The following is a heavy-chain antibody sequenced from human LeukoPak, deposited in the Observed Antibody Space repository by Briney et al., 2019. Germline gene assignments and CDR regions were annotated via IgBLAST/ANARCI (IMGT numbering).Heavy chain of an antibody. CDR1: GYSISSGYY. D-gene: IGHD6-13*01. CDR3: ARPRLIAAAGTGYYDAFDI. J-gene: IGHJ3*02. CDR2: IYHSGST. Sequence: SETLSLTCTVSGYSISSGYYWGWIRQPPGKGLEWIGSIYHSGSTYYNPSLKSRVTISVDTSKNHFSLKLTSVTAADTAVHYCARPRLIAAAGTGYYDAFDIWGQGTMVSVSS. V-gene: IGHV4-38-2*02.